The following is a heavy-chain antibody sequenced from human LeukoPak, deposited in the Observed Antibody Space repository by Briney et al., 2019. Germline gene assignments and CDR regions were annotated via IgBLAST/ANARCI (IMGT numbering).Heavy chain of an antibody. CDR1: GYTFTAYY. CDR3: ARGFRLSAIEDWFDP. J-gene: IGHJ5*02. Sequence: ASVKVSCKASGYTFTAYYVHWVRQAPGQGLEWMGWITPNSGGTKYAQKFQGRVTMTRDTSISTAYMELSGLRSDDTAVYYCARGFRLSAIEDWFDPWGQGTLVTVSS. CDR2: ITPNSGGT. V-gene: IGHV1-2*02. D-gene: IGHD2-2*02.